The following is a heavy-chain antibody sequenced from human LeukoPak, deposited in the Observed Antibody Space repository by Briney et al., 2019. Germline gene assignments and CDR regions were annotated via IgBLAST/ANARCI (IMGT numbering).Heavy chain of an antibody. CDR2: IYYSGST. CDR3: ARTYYYDSSGYYLGAWLGVNYYYYMDV. J-gene: IGHJ6*03. Sequence: PSETLSLTCTVSGGSISSYYWSWIRQPSGKGLEWIGYIYYSGSTNYNPSLKSRVTISVDASKNQFSLKLSSVTAADTAVYYCARTYYYDSSGYYLGAWLGVNYYYYMDVWGKGTPVTVSS. V-gene: IGHV4-59*01. D-gene: IGHD3-22*01. CDR1: GGSISSYY.